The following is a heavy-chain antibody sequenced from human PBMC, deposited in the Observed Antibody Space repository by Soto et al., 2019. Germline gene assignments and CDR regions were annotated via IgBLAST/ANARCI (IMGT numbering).Heavy chain of an antibody. CDR3: ATVPWTAAAS. J-gene: IGHJ5*02. CDR1: GFTFSSYA. D-gene: IGHD6-13*01. Sequence: PGGSLRLSCAASGFTFSSYAMSWVRQAPGKGLEWVSAISGSGSSKYYADSVKGRFTISRDNAKNTLYLQMNSLRAEDTAVYYCATVPWTAAASWGQGTLVTVSS. CDR2: ISGSGSSK. V-gene: IGHV3-23*01.